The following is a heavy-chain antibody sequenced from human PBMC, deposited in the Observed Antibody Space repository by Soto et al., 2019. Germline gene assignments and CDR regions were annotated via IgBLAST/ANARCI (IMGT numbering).Heavy chain of an antibody. CDR1: GFTFSSYS. Sequence: GGSLRLSCTASGFTFSSYSMNWVRQAPGKGLEWVSYISSSGSTKYYADSVKGRFTISRDNAKNSLYLQTNSLRADDTAVYYCARSQIFPYGDYVDYWGQGTLVTVSS. V-gene: IGHV3-48*01. J-gene: IGHJ4*02. CDR2: ISSSGSTK. CDR3: ARSQIFPYGDYVDY. D-gene: IGHD4-17*01.